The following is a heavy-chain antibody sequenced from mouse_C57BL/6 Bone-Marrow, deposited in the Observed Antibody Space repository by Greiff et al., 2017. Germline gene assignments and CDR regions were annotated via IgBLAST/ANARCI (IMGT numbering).Heavy chain of an antibody. J-gene: IGHJ4*01. D-gene: IGHD2-4*01. CDR1: GYSFTDYN. V-gene: IGHV1-39*01. Sequence: VQLQQSGPELVKPGASVKISCKASGYSFTDYNMNWVKQSNGKSLEWIGVINPNYGTTSYNQKFKVKATFTVDQSASTAYMQLNSLTSEDSAVYYCARCYDYDYAMDYWCQGTSVTVSS. CDR2: INPNYGTT. CDR3: ARCYDYDYAMDY.